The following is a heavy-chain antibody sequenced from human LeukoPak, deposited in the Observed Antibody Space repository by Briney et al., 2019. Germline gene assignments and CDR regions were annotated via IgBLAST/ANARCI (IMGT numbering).Heavy chain of an antibody. CDR1: GYTFTGYY. CDR2: INPNSGGT. V-gene: IGHV1-2*02. Sequence: ASVKVSCKASGYTFTGYYMQWVRQAPGQGLEWMGWINPNSGGTNYAQKFQGRVTMTRATSISTAYMELSRLRSDDTAGYYCARGQMFGELLGYCGQGTLVTVSS. CDR3: ARGQMFGELLGY. J-gene: IGHJ4*02. D-gene: IGHD3-10*02.